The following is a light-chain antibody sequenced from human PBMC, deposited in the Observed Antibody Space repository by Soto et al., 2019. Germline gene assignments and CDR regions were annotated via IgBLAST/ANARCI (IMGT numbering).Light chain of an antibody. J-gene: IGKJ1*01. V-gene: IGKV1-5*03. CDR3: KQYNSYWT. Sequence: DIQMTQSPSTLSASVGDRVTITCRASQSISSWLAWYQQKPGKAPKVLIYKASSLQSGVPSRFSGSGSGTEFTLTINSLQPDDFATYYCKQYNSYWTFGQGTKVEIK. CDR1: QSISSW. CDR2: KAS.